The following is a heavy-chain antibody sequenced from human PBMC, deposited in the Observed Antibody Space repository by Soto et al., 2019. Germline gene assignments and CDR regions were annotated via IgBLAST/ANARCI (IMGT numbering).Heavy chain of an antibody. J-gene: IGHJ6*02. CDR3: ARRLYYDSSGFEGGGMDV. Sequence: SETLALTCTVSGCSISSSSYYWCWIRQPPGKGLEWIGSIYYSGSTYYNPSLKSRVTISVDTSKNQFSLKLSSVTAADTAVYYCARRLYYDSSGFEGGGMDVWGQGTTVTVSS. CDR1: GCSISSSSYY. D-gene: IGHD3-22*01. V-gene: IGHV4-39*01. CDR2: IYYSGST.